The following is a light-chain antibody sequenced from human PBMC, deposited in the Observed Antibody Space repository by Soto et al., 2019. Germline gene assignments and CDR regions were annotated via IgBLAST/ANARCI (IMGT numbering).Light chain of an antibody. V-gene: IGLV1-51*01. CDR2: DND. CDR1: SSNIGNNY. Sequence: QAVVTQPPSVSAAPGQKVTISCSGSSSNIGNNYVSWYQQLPGTAPKLLIFDNDKRPSGIPDRFSGSKSGTSATLGITGLQIGDEADYYCGAWDSRLSAVVFGGGTKLTVL. J-gene: IGLJ2*01. CDR3: GAWDSRLSAVV.